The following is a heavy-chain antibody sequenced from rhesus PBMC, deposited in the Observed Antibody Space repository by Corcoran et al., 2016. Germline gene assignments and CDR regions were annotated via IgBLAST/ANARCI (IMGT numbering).Heavy chain of an antibody. V-gene: IGHV4-80*01. CDR2: INGNSGST. CDR3: ARHSPGNSLDV. J-gene: IGHJ5-2*02. CDR1: GASISSYW. Sequence: QVQLQESGPGLVKPSETLSLTCTVSGASISSYWWSWIRQPPGKGLEGIGEINGNSGSTTYNSSLKSRVTISKDASKNQFSLKLNSVTAADTAVYSCARHSPGNSLDVWGRGVLVTVSS.